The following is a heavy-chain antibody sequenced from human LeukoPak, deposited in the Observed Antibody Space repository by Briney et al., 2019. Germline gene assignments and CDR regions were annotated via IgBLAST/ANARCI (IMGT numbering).Heavy chain of an antibody. CDR1: GFTFSSYS. V-gene: IGHV3-21*04. CDR3: AKDRTDYVWGSYRSSFDY. CDR2: ISSSSSYI. J-gene: IGHJ4*02. D-gene: IGHD3-16*02. Sequence: GGSLRLSCAASGFTFSSYSMNWVRQAPGKGLDWVSSISSSSSYIYYADSVKGRFTISRDNSKNTLYLQMNSLRAEDTAVYYCAKDRTDYVWGSYRSSFDYWGQGTLVTVSS.